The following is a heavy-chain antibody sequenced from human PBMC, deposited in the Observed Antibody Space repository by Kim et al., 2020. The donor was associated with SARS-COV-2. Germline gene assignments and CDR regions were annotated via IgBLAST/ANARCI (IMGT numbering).Heavy chain of an antibody. D-gene: IGHD6-19*01. CDR2: IRYTGRT. CDR1: GGSLNGYF. CDR3: ARLPDISGRPFDY. V-gene: IGHV4-59*13. Sequence: SETLSLTCTVSGGSLNGYFWTWIRQSPEKGLEWIGYIRYTGRTEYNPSLKSRVTMSLDTSKNQFSLKVTSVAPADPAVYYCARLPDISGRPFDYWGPGTLVTVSS. J-gene: IGHJ4*02.